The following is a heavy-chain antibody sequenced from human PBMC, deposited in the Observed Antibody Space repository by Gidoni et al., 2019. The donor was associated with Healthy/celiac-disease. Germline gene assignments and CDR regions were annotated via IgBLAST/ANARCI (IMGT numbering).Heavy chain of an antibody. CDR3: AKDRTGFNHDAFDI. Sequence: EVQLLESGGGWVRPGGSVRLSCAASCFTCSSYALRWVRKAPGKGLEWVSAISVSGGSTYYADSVKGRFTISRDNSKNTLYLQMNSLRAEDTAVYYCAKDRTGFNHDAFDIWGQGTMVTVSS. V-gene: IGHV3-23*01. CDR1: CFTCSSYA. J-gene: IGHJ3*02. D-gene: IGHD3-9*01. CDR2: ISVSGGST.